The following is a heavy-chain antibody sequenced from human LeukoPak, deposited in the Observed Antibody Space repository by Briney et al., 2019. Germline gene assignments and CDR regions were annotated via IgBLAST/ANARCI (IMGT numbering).Heavy chain of an antibody. CDR3: ARSRSGNYFDY. Sequence: PGGSLRLSCAGTGFTFSAYSLNWVRQAPGKGLEWVSYISSGAGDTYYADSVKGRFTISRDNAQNSLYLQMNGLRDEDTAVYHCARSRSGNYFDYWGQGTLVSASS. V-gene: IGHV3-48*02. J-gene: IGHJ4*02. CDR2: ISSGAGDT. D-gene: IGHD1-26*01. CDR1: GFTFSAYS.